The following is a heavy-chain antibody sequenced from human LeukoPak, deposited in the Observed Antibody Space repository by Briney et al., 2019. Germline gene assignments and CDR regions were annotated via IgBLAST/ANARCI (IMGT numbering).Heavy chain of an antibody. CDR2: INGGNGDT. D-gene: IGHD3/OR15-3a*01. CDR1: GYTFTNHE. Sequence: ASVKVSCKASGYTFTNHEMHWVRQATGQSLEWMGGINGGNGDTKYSQEFQGRVTISRDTSANTAYMELSNLRSEDMGVYYCTLYNFWGQGTLVTVSS. CDR3: TLYNF. V-gene: IGHV1-3*03. J-gene: IGHJ4*02.